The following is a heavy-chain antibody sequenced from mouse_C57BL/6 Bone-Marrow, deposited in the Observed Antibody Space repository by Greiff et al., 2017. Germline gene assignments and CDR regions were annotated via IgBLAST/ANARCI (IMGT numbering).Heavy chain of an antibody. CDR1: GFTFSSYT. V-gene: IGHV5-9*01. Sequence: EVKLVESGGGLVKPGGSLKLSCAASGFTFSSYTMSWVRQTPEKRLEWVATISGGGGNTYYPDSVKGRFTISRDNAKNTLYLQMSSLRSEDPALYDCARPAWFAYWGQGTLVTVSA. J-gene: IGHJ3*01. CDR3: ARPAWFAY. CDR2: ISGGGGNT.